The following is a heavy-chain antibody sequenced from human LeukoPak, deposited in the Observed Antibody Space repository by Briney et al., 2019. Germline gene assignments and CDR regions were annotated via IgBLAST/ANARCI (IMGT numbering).Heavy chain of an antibody. D-gene: IGHD4-17*01. V-gene: IGHV3-23*01. CDR1: GFTFSSYA. CDR3: ARGMTTVTTGDY. J-gene: IGHJ4*02. Sequence: PGGSLRLSCAASGFTFSSYAMGWVRQAPGTGLEWVSTISVSGTYTNYADSVRGRFTISRVNSNKTVYLHLNPLRAEDTAIYYCARGMTTVTTGDYWGEGTLVTVSS. CDR2: ISVSGTYT.